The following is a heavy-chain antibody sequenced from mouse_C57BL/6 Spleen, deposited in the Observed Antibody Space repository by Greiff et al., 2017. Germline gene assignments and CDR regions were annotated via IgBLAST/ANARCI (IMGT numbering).Heavy chain of an antibody. D-gene: IGHD1-1*01. V-gene: IGHV1-52*01. CDR1: GYTFTSYW. J-gene: IGHJ3*01. CDR2: IDPSDSET. CDR3: ASDYGNSGFAY. Sequence: QVQLQQPGAELVRPGSSVKLSCKASGYTFTSYWMHWVKQRPIQGLEWIGNIDPSDSETNYNQKFKDKATLTVDKSSSTAYMQLSSLTSEDSAVYASASDYGNSGFAYWGQGTMVTVAA.